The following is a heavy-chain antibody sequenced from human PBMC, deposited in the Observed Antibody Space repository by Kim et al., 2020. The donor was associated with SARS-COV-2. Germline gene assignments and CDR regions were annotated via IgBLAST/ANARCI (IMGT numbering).Heavy chain of an antibody. J-gene: IGHJ5*02. CDR1: NGSISGNW. CDR2: IYHSGGT. D-gene: IGHD1-26*01. V-gene: IGHV4-4*02. CDR3: ARLDSDSGKYFWFDP. Sequence: SETLSLTCAVSNGSISGNWWTWVRQPPGKGLEWIGEIYHSGGTTYNPSLRSRVTISVDKPKNQFSLKLSSVTAADTAVYYCARLDSDSGKYFWFDPWGQGTLVTVPS.